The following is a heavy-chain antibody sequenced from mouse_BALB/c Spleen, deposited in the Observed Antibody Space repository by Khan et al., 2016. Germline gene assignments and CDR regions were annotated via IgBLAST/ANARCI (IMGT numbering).Heavy chain of an antibody. D-gene: IGHD1-1*02. V-gene: IGHV3-2*02. CDR2: ISFSGGT. Sequence: EVQLQESGPGLVRPSQSLSLTCTVTGYSITSDYAWNWIRQFPGNRLEWMGYISFSGGTRHNPSLKSRISITRDISKNQFFLQLNSVTTEDTATYYCGSRTYYVGRYYFDYWGRGTTLTVSS. J-gene: IGHJ2*01. CDR1: GYSITSDYA. CDR3: GSRTYYVGRYYFDY.